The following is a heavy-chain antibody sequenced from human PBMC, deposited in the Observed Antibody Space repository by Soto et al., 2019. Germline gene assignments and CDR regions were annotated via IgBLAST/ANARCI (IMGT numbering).Heavy chain of an antibody. CDR3: AREVGNGDYIWGSYPLSGWFDP. CDR1: GGSISSYY. D-gene: IGHD3-16*02. J-gene: IGHJ5*02. Sequence: PSETLSLTCTVSGGSISSYYWSWIRQPPGKGLEWIGYIYYSGSTNYNPSLKSRVTISVDTSKNQFSLKLSSVTAADTAVYYCAREVGNGDYIWGSYPLSGWFDPWGQGTLVTVS. V-gene: IGHV4-59*01. CDR2: IYYSGST.